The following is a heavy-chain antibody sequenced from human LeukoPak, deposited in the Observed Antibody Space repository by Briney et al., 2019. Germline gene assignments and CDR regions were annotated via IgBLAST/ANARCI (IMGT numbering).Heavy chain of an antibody. D-gene: IGHD5-18*01. CDR1: GFTFSDYY. CDR3: ARDLIDTAMVTLMDY. V-gene: IGHV3-11*04. J-gene: IGHJ4*02. Sequence: PGGSLRLSCAASGFTFSDYYMSWIRQAPGKGLEWVSYISSSGSTIYYADSVKGRFTISRDNSKNTLYLQMNSLRAEDTAVYYCARDLIDTAMVTLMDYWGQGTLVTVSS. CDR2: ISSSGSTI.